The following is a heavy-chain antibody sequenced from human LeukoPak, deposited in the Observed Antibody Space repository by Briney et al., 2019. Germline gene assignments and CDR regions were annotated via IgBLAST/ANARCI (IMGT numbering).Heavy chain of an antibody. D-gene: IGHD3-3*01. Sequence: GGSLGLSCAASGFTFSSYAMSWVRQAPGKGLEWVSAISGSGGRTYYTDYVKGRFTISRDNSKNTLYLQISSLRADDTAVYFCAKEPTSSGWFDPWGQGTLVTVSS. V-gene: IGHV3-23*01. CDR1: GFTFSSYA. CDR2: ISGSGGRT. J-gene: IGHJ5*02. CDR3: AKEPTSSGWFDP.